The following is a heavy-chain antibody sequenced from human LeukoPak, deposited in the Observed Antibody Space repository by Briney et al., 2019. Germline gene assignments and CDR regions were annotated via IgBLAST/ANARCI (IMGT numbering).Heavy chain of an antibody. V-gene: IGHV4-4*07. CDR1: GVSITNYY. D-gene: IGHD1-26*01. Sequence: SETLSLTCTVSGVSITNYYWAWLRQPAGKGLEWIGRMYISGSTNYNPSLKSRVSISIDKTKNQFSLKLRSVTAADTAVYYCARDYLVGAPLDSWGQGTLVTVSS. CDR2: MYISGST. J-gene: IGHJ4*02. CDR3: ARDYLVGAPLDS.